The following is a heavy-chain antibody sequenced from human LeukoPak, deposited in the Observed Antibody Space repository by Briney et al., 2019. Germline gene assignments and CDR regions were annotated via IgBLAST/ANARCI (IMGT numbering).Heavy chain of an antibody. Sequence: SETLSLTCTVSGVSISSSSYYWGWIRQPPGKGLEWIGSIYYSGSTYYNPSLKSRVTISVDTSKNQFSLKLSSVTAADTAVYYCARHRIDVPHDIWGQGTMVTVSS. CDR2: IYYSGST. D-gene: IGHD2-15*01. CDR1: GVSISSSSYY. V-gene: IGHV4-39*01. J-gene: IGHJ3*02. CDR3: ARHRIDVPHDI.